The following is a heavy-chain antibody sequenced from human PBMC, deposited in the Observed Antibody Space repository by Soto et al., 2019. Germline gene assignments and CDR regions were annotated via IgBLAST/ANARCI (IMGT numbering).Heavy chain of an antibody. CDR1: GDTFSGYP. CDR2: IIPVFGTT. J-gene: IGHJ4*02. Sequence: QVQLVQSGAELKKPGSSVKVSCKASGDTFSGYPINWVRQAPGEGLEWMGRIIPVFGTTNDAQRFEGRVTFTADEPTHTPYMELTGLLSGHTAVYYCARDGGFGELKVRGPGTLVTVSS. CDR3: ARDGGFGELKV. D-gene: IGHD3-10*01. V-gene: IGHV1-69*18.